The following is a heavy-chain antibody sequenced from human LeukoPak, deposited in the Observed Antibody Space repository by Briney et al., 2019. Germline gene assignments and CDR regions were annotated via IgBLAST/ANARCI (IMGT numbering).Heavy chain of an antibody. J-gene: IGHJ6*02. CDR1: GYTFTGCY. D-gene: IGHD3-10*01. Sequence: ASVKVSCKASGYTFTGCYMHWVRQAPGQGLEWMGWINPNSGGTNYAQKFQGWVTMTRDTSISTAYMELSRLRSDDTAVYYCARDPNYYGSGSYYGMDVWGQGTTVTVSS. V-gene: IGHV1-2*04. CDR3: ARDPNYYGSGSYYGMDV. CDR2: INPNSGGT.